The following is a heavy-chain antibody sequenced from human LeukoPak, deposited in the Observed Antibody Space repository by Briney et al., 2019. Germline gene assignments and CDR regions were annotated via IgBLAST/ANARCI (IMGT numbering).Heavy chain of an antibody. CDR1: GGSISSYY. V-gene: IGHV4-59*01. J-gene: IGHJ4*02. D-gene: IGHD1-26*01. CDR3: ARGGWEGFDY. Sequence: SETLSLTCTVSGGSISSYYWSWIRQPPGKGLEWIGYIYYSGSTNYNPSLKSRVTISVDTSKNQFSLKLSSVTAADTVVYYCARGGWEGFDYWGQGTLVTVSS. CDR2: IYYSGST.